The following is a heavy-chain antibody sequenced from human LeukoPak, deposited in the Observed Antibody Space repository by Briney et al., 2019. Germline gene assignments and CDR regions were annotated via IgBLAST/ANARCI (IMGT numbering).Heavy chain of an antibody. CDR3: AELGITMIGGV. CDR2: ISYDGSNK. CDR1: GFTFRSYG. J-gene: IGHJ6*04. Sequence: PGKSLRLSCAGSGFTFRSYGMHWVRQAPGKGLEWVAIISYDGSNKYSADSVKGRFTISRDNAKNSLYLQMNSLRAEDTAVYYCAELGITMIGGVWGKGTTVTISS. V-gene: IGHV3-33*05. D-gene: IGHD3-10*02.